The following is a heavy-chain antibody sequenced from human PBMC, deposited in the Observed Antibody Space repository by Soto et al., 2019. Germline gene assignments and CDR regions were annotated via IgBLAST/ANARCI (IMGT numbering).Heavy chain of an antibody. D-gene: IGHD1-1*01. CDR3: TRGGRENKWNDGNFED. V-gene: IGHV1-18*04. Sequence: ASVKVSFKAPGGTFSSYSINWVRQAPGQGLEWMGRVVPKIGNINFVRKFQGRLTLTADKSTRTAFLELSSLRPEDTAVYYCTRGGRENKWNDGNFEDWGQRTQVTVSS. CDR1: GGTFSSYS. J-gene: IGHJ4*02. CDR2: VVPKIGNI.